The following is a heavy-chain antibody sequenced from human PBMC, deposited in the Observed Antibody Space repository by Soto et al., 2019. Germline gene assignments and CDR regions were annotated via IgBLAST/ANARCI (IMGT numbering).Heavy chain of an antibody. CDR3: ASWELPRRTDFDI. Sequence: EVQLVESGGGLVQPGGSLRLSCEVSGFTFSTCWMHWVRQAPGKGLVWVSRISPDGRSSVYADSVKGRFTISRDNAKNTLYLQMNSLRDEDTARYYWASWELPRRTDFDIWGQGTMVTVSS. J-gene: IGHJ3*02. CDR2: ISPDGRSS. V-gene: IGHV3-74*01. CDR1: GFTFSTCW. D-gene: IGHD1-26*01.